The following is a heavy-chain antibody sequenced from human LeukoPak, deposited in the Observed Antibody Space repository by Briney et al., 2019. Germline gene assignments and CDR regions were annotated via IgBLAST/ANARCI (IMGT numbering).Heavy chain of an antibody. J-gene: IGHJ4*02. CDR3: ARDPLDY. Sequence: GGSLRLSCAASGFTFSSYSMNWVRQAPGKGLEWISSISSTSYYIYYADSVKGRFTISRDNAKDSLYLQMSSLRDEDTAMYYCARDPLDYWGQGTLVTVSS. CDR2: ISSTSYYI. V-gene: IGHV3-21*01. CDR1: GFTFSSYS.